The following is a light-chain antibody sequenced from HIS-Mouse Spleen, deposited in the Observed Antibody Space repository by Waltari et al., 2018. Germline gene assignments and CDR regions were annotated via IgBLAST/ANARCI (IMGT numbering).Light chain of an antibody. Sequence: SYELTQPPSVSVSPGQTARITCSEDALQKKYAYWYQQKSGQAPVLVIYEDSKRPSGIPERFSGSSSGTMATLTISGAQVEDEADYYCYSTDSSGNHWVFGGGTKLTVL. J-gene: IGLJ3*02. CDR2: EDS. CDR1: ALQKKY. V-gene: IGLV3-10*01. CDR3: YSTDSSGNHWV.